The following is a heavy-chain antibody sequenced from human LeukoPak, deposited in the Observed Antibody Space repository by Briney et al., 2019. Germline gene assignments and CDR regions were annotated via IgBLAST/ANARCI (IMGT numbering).Heavy chain of an antibody. CDR2: IYTSGST. CDR1: GGSISSYY. J-gene: IGHJ5*02. D-gene: IGHD3-22*01. Sequence: SETLSLTCTVSGGSISSYYWSWIRQPPGKGLEWIGRIYTSGSTNYNPSLKSRVTISVDTSKNQFSLKLSSVTAADTAVYYCARGQRYYYDSSGYNWFDPWGQGTLVTVSS. CDR3: ARGQRYYYDSSGYNWFDP. V-gene: IGHV4-4*08.